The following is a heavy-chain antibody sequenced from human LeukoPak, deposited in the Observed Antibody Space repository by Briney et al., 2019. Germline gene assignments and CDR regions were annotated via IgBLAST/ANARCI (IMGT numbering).Heavy chain of an antibody. CDR1: GGSISRSNW. Sequence: SETLSLTCAVSGGSISRSNWWSWVRQPPGKGLEWIGEIYHSGSTNYNPSLKSRVTISVDKSKNQFSLKLSSVTAADPAVYYCARDGYCSGGSCYRTWFDPWGQGTLVTVSS. CDR3: ARDGYCSGGSCYRTWFDP. CDR2: IYHSGST. J-gene: IGHJ5*02. D-gene: IGHD2-15*01. V-gene: IGHV4-4*02.